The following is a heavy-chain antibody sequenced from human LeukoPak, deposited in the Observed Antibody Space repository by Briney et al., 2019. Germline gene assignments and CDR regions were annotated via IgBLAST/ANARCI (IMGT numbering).Heavy chain of an antibody. Sequence: GASVKVSCKASGYTFTGYYLHWVRQAPGQGLEWMGWINPKSGGTNYAQKFQGRVTMTRDTSISTAYMELSRLRSDDTAVYYCARGYCSGGSCYRYNWFDPWGQGTLVTVSS. CDR2: INPKSGGT. J-gene: IGHJ5*02. D-gene: IGHD2-15*01. CDR3: ARGYCSGGSCYRYNWFDP. CDR1: GYTFTGYY. V-gene: IGHV1-2*02.